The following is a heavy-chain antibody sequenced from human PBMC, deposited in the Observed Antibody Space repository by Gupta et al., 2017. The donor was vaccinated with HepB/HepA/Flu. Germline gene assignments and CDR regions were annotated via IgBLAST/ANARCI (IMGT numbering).Heavy chain of an antibody. CDR1: GITFVTYE. CDR2: ISSSGSTI. V-gene: IGHV3-48*03. J-gene: IGHJ4*02. Sequence: EVQLVESGGDLVQPGGSLRIYCSASGITFVTYEMSWVREGPGKGLGWVSYISSSGSTIFYADFLKGRFTISRDNAKSSLYLQMNSLGVEDTAVYYCARRYCSSINCLFDYWGQGSLVTVSS. D-gene: IGHD2-2*01. CDR3: ARRYCSSINCLFDY.